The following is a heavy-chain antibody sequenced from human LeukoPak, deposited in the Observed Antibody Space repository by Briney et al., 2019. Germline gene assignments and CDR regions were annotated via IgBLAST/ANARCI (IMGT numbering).Heavy chain of an antibody. CDR1: GFTFSDYD. CDR2: IDSGGSI. J-gene: IGHJ6*02. CDR3: ARVFTYYDILTGFYYYYGMDV. D-gene: IGHD3-9*01. V-gene: IGHV3-66*01. Sequence: GGSLRLSCAASGFTFSDYDMNWIRQAPGKGLEWVSVIDSGGSIYYADSVKGRFTISRDNSKNTLYLQVNSLRAEDTAVYYCARVFTYYDILTGFYYYYGMDVWGQGTTVTVSS.